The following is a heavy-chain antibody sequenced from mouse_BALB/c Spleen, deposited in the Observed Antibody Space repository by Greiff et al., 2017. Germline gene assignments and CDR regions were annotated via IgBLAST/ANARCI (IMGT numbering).Heavy chain of an antibody. Sequence: QVHVKQSGAELMKPGASVKISCKATGYTFSSYWIEWVKQRPGHGLEWIGEILPGSGSTNYDEKFKGKATFTADTSSNTAYMQLSSLTSEDSAVYYCGNYGSSSWYFDVWGAGTTVTVSS. CDR2: ILPGSGST. D-gene: IGHD1-1*01. V-gene: IGHV1-9*01. J-gene: IGHJ1*01. CDR3: GNYGSSSWYFDV. CDR1: GYTFSSYW.